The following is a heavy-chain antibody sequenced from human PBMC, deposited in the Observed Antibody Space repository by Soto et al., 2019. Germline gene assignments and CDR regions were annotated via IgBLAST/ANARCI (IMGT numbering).Heavy chain of an antibody. Sequence: QVPLVQSGAEVKKPGSSVTVSCKASGGTFSSYAIHWVRQAPGQGLEWMGGIIPMYGPAKYAQRFQGRVTITADASTTTVYMELTSLTSQDTAVYYCARVPSMVRGDIDTWFDPWGHGTLVTVSS. CDR2: IIPMYGPA. CDR1: GGTFSSYA. CDR3: ARVPSMVRGDIDTWFDP. V-gene: IGHV1-69*01. D-gene: IGHD3-10*01. J-gene: IGHJ5*02.